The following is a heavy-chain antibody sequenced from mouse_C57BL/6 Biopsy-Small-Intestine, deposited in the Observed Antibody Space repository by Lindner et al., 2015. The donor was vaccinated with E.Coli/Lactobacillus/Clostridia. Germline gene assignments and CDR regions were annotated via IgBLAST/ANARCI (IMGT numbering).Heavy chain of an antibody. CDR1: GYAFSSYW. J-gene: IGHJ2*01. CDR3: VRGERGDFDY. CDR2: IYPGNGET. V-gene: IGHV1-80*01. Sequence: VQLQESGAELVKPGASVKISCKASGYAFSSYWMNWVKQRPGKGLEWIGEIYPGNGETNYNGKFEGKATLTADKSSSTAYMQLSSLTSEDSAVYFCVRGERGDFDYWGQGTTLTDSS.